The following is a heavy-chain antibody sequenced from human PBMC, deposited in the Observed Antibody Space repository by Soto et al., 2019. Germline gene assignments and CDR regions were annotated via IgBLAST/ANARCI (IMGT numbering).Heavy chain of an antibody. CDR1: GGSISSYY. V-gene: IGHV4-59*08. J-gene: IGHJ6*04. CDR3: ARQPAGQDTIFGVVIIPDVGMDV. Sequence: PSETLSLTCTVSGGSISSYYWSWIRQPPGKGLEWIGYIYYSGSTNYNPSLKSRVTISVDTSKNQFSLKLSSVTAADTAVYYCARQPAGQDTIFGVVIIPDVGMDVWGKGTTVTVSS. D-gene: IGHD3-3*01. CDR2: IYYSGST.